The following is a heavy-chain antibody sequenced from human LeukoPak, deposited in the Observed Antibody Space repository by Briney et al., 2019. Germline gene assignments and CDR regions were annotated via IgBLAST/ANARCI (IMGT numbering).Heavy chain of an antibody. CDR3: TRRGGSESYLFDY. D-gene: IGHD3-10*01. V-gene: IGHV4-59*08. J-gene: IGHJ4*02. CDR1: GGSIGGYY. Sequence: SETLSLTCTVSGGSIGGYYWSWIRQPPGKGLDWIGYVFYSGRTNYNPSLNSRATMSVDTSKNQSPLSLTSVTAADTAVYYCTRRGGSESYLFDYWGPGTLVTVSS. CDR2: VFYSGRT.